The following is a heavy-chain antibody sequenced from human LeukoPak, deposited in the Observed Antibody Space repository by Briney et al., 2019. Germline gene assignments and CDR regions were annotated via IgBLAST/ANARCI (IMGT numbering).Heavy chain of an antibody. CDR2: INHRGTT. Sequence: SETLSLTCAVYGGSFSGYYGSWIRQAPGKGLEWVAEINHRGTTHYNPSLKSRVNISADTSKNQFSLHLDSVTAADTAVYYCARSWAGMYYPFYYFDYWGQGTLVSVSS. CDR1: GGSFSGYY. J-gene: IGHJ4*02. CDR3: ARSWAGMYYPFYYFDY. D-gene: IGHD1-26*01. V-gene: IGHV4-34*01.